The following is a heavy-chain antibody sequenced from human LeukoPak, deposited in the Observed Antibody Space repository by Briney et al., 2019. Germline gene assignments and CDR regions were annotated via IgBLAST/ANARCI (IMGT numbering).Heavy chain of an antibody. CDR1: GASISGYW. V-gene: IGHV4-4*07. D-gene: IGHD2/OR15-2a*01. Sequence: SETLSLTCTVSGASISGYWWSWIRQPAGKGLEWIGRMYSDGDTNFNPSLKSRVTVSLDMSTNQFSLKLISVTAADRAVYYCARDYLDPWGQGTLVTVSS. CDR3: ARDYLDP. J-gene: IGHJ5*02. CDR2: MYSDGDT.